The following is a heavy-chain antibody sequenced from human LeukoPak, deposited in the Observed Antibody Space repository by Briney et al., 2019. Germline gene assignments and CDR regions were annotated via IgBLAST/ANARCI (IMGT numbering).Heavy chain of an antibody. V-gene: IGHV3-48*01. CDR2: ISSSSSTI. D-gene: IGHD4-17*01. Sequence: GGSLRLSCAASGFTFSSYSMNWVRQAPGKGLEWVSYISSSSSTIYYADSVKGRLTISRDNAKNSLYLQMNSLRAEDTAVYYCARDQKYGDYSLDYWGQGTLVTVSS. J-gene: IGHJ4*02. CDR1: GFTFSSYS. CDR3: ARDQKYGDYSLDY.